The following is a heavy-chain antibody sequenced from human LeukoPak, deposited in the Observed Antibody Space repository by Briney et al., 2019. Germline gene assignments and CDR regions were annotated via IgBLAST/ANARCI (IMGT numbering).Heavy chain of an antibody. CDR2: LNTNTGNP. J-gene: IGHJ6*02. D-gene: IGHD2-21*02. V-gene: IGHV7-4-1*02. CDR3: ARGWGVVVTGIPYYYYGMDV. CDR1: GYTFTNYG. Sequence: GASVKVSCKASGYTFTNYGVSWVRQAPGQGLEWMGWLNTNTGNPSYAQDFTGRFVFSLDTSVSTAYLQISSLKAEDTAVYYCARGWGVVVTGIPYYYYGMDVWGQGTTVTVSS.